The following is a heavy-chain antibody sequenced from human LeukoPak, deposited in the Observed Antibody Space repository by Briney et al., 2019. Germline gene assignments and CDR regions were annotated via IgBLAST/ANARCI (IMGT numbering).Heavy chain of an antibody. CDR3: AKTVVVITFRFDS. V-gene: IGHV3-23*01. Sequence: GGSLRLSCAASGFIFNNYGMNWVRQAPGKGLEWVSAISGDGARTYYADSVKGRFTISRDNSKNTLDLQMNSLRAEDTAIYYCAKTVVVITFRFDSWGQGSLVTVSS. CDR2: ISGDGART. CDR1: GFIFNNYG. D-gene: IGHD2-21*01. J-gene: IGHJ4*02.